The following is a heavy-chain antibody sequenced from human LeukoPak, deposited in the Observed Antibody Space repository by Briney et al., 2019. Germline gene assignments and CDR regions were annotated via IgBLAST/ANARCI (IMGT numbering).Heavy chain of an antibody. CDR3: AKTFGSGNYYSYWYFDL. Sequence: GGSLRLSCAASGFTFSSYVMSWVRQAPGKGLEWVSGISDNGGTSYYADSVKGRFTISRDNSKDTLYLQMNSLRAEDMALYYCAKTFGSGNYYSYWYFDLWGRGTLVTVSS. J-gene: IGHJ2*01. V-gene: IGHV3-23*01. D-gene: IGHD3-10*01. CDR2: ISDNGGTS. CDR1: GFTFSSYV.